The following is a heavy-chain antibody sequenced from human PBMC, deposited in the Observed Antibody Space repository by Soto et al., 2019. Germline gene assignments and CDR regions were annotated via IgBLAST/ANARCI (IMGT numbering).Heavy chain of an antibody. D-gene: IGHD7-27*01. J-gene: IGHJ6*02. CDR3: AKAYWGAEPYYYNGMDV. V-gene: IGHV1-24*01. CDR2: FDPEDGET. Sequence: ASVKVSCKVSGYTLTELSMHWVRQAPGKGLEWMGGFDPEDGETIYAQKFQGRVTMTEDTSTDTAYMELSSLRSEDTAVYYCAKAYWGAEPYYYNGMDVWGQGTTVTVSS. CDR1: GYTLTELS.